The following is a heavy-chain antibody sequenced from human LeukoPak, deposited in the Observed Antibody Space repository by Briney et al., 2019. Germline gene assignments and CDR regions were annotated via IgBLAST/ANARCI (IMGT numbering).Heavy chain of an antibody. CDR2: ITGSGGST. CDR3: ARGRNTGRQFYFDY. V-gene: IGHV3-23*01. D-gene: IGHD5-18*01. Sequence: GGSLRLSCAASGFTFSSSGMGWVRHAPGKGLEFVSPITGSGGSTSYTDSVKGRFTISRDNSKNTLYLQMNSLRAEDTAVYYCARGRNTGRQFYFDYWGQGTLVTVAS. CDR1: GFTFSSSG. J-gene: IGHJ4*02.